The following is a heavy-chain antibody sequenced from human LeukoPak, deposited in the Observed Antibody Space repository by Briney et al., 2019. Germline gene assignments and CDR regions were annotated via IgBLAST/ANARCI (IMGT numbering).Heavy chain of an antibody. D-gene: IGHD5-24*01. CDR3: AREWHDAFDI. Sequence: GGSLRLSCAASGFTFSSYWMHWVRQAPGKGLVWVSRINSDGSSTTYADSVRGRFTISRDDAKNTLYLEMNSLRAEDTAVYYCAREWHDAFDIWGQGTMVTVSS. J-gene: IGHJ3*02. V-gene: IGHV3-74*01. CDR2: INSDGSST. CDR1: GFTFSSYW.